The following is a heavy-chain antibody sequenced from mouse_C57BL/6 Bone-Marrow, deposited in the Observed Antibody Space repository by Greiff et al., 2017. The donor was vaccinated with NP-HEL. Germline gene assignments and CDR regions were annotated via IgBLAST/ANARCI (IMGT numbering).Heavy chain of an antibody. V-gene: IGHV1-61*01. CDR3: ARAKIYSNYDYFDY. CDR2: IYPSDSET. D-gene: IGHD2-5*01. J-gene: IGHJ2*01. Sequence: QVQLQQPGAELVRPGSSVKLSCKASGYTFTSYWMDWVKQRPGQGLEWIGNIYPSDSETHYNQKFKDKATLTVDKSSSTAYMQLSSLTSEDSAVYYCARAKIYSNYDYFDYWGQGTTLTVSS. CDR1: GYTFTSYW.